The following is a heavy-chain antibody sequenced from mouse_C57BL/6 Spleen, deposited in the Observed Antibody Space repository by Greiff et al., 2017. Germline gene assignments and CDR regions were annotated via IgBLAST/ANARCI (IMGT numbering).Heavy chain of an antibody. Sequence: QVHVKQSGAELVRPGTSVKMSCKASGYTFTNYWIGWAKQRPGHGLEWIGDIYPGGGYTNYNEKFKGKATLTADKSSSTAYMQFSSLTSEDSAIYYCARNYYGSSYDYFDYWGQGTTLTVSS. V-gene: IGHV1-63*01. CDR3: ARNYYGSSYDYFDY. J-gene: IGHJ2*01. CDR2: IYPGGGYT. CDR1: GYTFTNYW. D-gene: IGHD1-1*01.